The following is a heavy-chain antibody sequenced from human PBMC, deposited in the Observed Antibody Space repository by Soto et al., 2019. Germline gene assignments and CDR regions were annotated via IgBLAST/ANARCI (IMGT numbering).Heavy chain of an antibody. Sequence: VGSLRLSCAASELTFSSYCMHWVRQAPGKGLEWVAVIWYDGSNKYYADSVKGRFTISRDNSKNTLYLQMNSLRAEDTAVYYCALSGSPPFDYWGQGTLVTVSS. J-gene: IGHJ4*02. CDR3: ALSGSPPFDY. CDR2: IWYDGSNK. D-gene: IGHD3-22*01. V-gene: IGHV3-33*01. CDR1: ELTFSSYC.